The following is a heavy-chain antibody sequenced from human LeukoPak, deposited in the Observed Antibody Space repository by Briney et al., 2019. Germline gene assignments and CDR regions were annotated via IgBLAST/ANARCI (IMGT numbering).Heavy chain of an antibody. D-gene: IGHD6-19*01. CDR1: GGTFSSYA. CDR2: IIPIFGTA. Sequence: ASVKVSCKASGGTFSSYAISWVRQAPGQGLEWMGGIIPIFGTANYAQKFQGRVTITADKSTSTAYMELSSLRSEDTAVYCCARSGVAGIQRSYFDYWGQGTLVTVSS. CDR3: ARSGVAGIQRSYFDY. V-gene: IGHV1-69*06. J-gene: IGHJ4*02.